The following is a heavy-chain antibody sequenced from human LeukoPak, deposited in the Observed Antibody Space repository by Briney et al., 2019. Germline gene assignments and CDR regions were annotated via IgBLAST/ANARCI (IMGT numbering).Heavy chain of an antibody. CDR3: ARDSSSHYYFDY. CDR2: IYSGGTTT. D-gene: IGHD2-2*01. Sequence: PGGSLRLSCAASGFTFRSYAMSWVRQAPGKGLEWVSIIYSGGTTTYYADSVKGRFTISRDNSMNTLYLLMNSLRADDTAVYYCARDSSSHYYFDYWGQGTLVTVSS. J-gene: IGHJ4*02. CDR1: GFTFRSYA. V-gene: IGHV3-23*03.